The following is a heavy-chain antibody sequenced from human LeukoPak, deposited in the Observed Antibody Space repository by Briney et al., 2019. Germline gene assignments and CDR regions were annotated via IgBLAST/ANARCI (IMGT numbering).Heavy chain of an antibody. V-gene: IGHV3-7*01. Sequence: GGSLRLSCAASGFTFSSYWMTWVRQAPGKGLAWVANIKQDGSAKYYMDSVKGRFTISRDNAKSSLYLQMNSLGVEDTAVYYCARVNPLMAPGAVDIWGQGTKVAVSS. J-gene: IGHJ3*02. CDR3: ARVNPLMAPGAVDI. D-gene: IGHD2-8*01. CDR1: GFTFSSYW. CDR2: IKQDGSAK.